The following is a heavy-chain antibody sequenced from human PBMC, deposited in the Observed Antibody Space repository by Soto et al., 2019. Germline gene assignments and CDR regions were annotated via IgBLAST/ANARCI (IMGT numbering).Heavy chain of an antibody. V-gene: IGHV4-59*12. J-gene: IGHJ3*02. CDR1: SDSITNYY. D-gene: IGHD4-17*01. Sequence: SETLSLTCTVSSDSITNYYWSWIRQSPGKGLEWIGYIHDSGRSNYNPSAKGRFTISRDNSKNTLYLQMNSLRAEDTAVYYCAREDYGDYDVDAFDIWGQGTMVTVSS. CDR3: AREDYGDYDVDAFDI. CDR2: IHDSGRS.